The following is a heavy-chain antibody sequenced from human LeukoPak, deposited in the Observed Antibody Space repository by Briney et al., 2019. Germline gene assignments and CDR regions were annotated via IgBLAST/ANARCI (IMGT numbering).Heavy chain of an antibody. CDR2: IYYSGST. Sequence: SETLSLTCTVSGVSISSYYLSWIRQPPGKGLEWIGYIYYSGSTNYNPSLKSRVTISVDTSKNQFSLKLSSVTAADTAVYYCARDSFGSIDYWGRGTLVTVSS. J-gene: IGHJ4*02. V-gene: IGHV4-59*01. CDR1: GVSISSYY. CDR3: ARDSFGSIDY. D-gene: IGHD1-26*01.